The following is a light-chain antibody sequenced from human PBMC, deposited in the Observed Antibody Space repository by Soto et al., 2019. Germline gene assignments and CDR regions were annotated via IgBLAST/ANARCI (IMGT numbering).Light chain of an antibody. J-gene: IGLJ2*01. Sequence: QSVLTQPPSVSGAPGQRVTISCTGSSSNIGAGYDVHWYQQLPGTAPKLLIYGNSNRPSGVPDRFSGSKSGTSASLAITGLQAEDEADYYCATWDDSVDGPVFGGGTKLTVL. V-gene: IGLV1-40*01. CDR3: ATWDDSVDGPV. CDR1: SSNIGAGYD. CDR2: GNS.